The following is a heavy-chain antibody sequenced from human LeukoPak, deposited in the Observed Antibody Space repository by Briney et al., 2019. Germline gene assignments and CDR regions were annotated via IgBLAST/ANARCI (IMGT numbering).Heavy chain of an antibody. CDR2: FYYSGST. V-gene: IGHV4-59*01. CDR3: ARGGYSYGHGYYYYYMDV. CDR1: GGSFSGYY. D-gene: IGHD5-18*01. Sequence: SETLSLTCAVYGGSFSGYYWSWIRQPPGKGLEWIGHFYYSGSTNYNPSLKSRVTISVDTSKNQFSLKLSSVTAADTAVYYCARGGYSYGHGYYYYYMDVWGKGTTVTISS. J-gene: IGHJ6*03.